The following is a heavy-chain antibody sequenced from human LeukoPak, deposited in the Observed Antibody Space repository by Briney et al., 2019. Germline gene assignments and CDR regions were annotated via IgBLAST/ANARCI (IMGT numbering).Heavy chain of an antibody. Sequence: ASVKVSCKASGYTFTGYYMHWVRQAPGQGLEWMGWINPNSGGTNYAQKFQGRVTMTRGTSISTAYMELSRLRSDDTAVYYCARAPGGALSGYSALWGQGTLVTVSS. J-gene: IGHJ4*02. CDR1: GYTFTGYY. V-gene: IGHV1-2*02. D-gene: IGHD5-12*01. CDR3: ARAPGGALSGYSAL. CDR2: INPNSGGT.